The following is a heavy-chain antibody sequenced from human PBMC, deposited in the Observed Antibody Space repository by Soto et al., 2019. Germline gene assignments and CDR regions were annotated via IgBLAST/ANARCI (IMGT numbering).Heavy chain of an antibody. J-gene: IGHJ4*02. V-gene: IGHV3-48*03. CDR2: ISSSGSTI. CDR3: ARGGDFWSGYPLNYFDY. D-gene: IGHD3-3*01. Sequence: GGSLRLSCAASGFTFSSYEMNWVRQAPGKGLEWVSYISSSGSTIYYADSVKGRFTISRDNAKNSLYLQMNSLRAEDTAVYYCARGGDFWSGYPLNYFDYWGQGTLVTVSS. CDR1: GFTFSSYE.